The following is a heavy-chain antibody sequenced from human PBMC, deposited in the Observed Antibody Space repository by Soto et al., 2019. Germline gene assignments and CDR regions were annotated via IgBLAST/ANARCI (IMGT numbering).Heavy chain of an antibody. CDR3: AREELGYCSGGSCYPHYYYGMDV. J-gene: IGHJ6*02. D-gene: IGHD2-15*01. CDR1: GYTFTSYG. V-gene: IGHV1-18*01. Sequence: VASVKVSCKXSGYTFTSYGISWVRQAPGQGLEWMGWISAYNGNTNYAQKLQGRVTMTTDTSTSTAYMELRSLRSDDTAVYYCAREELGYCSGGSCYPHYYYGMDVWGQGTTVTVSS. CDR2: ISAYNGNT.